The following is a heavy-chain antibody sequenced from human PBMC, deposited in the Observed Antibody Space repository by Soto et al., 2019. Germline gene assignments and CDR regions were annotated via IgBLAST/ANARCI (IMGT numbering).Heavy chain of an antibody. CDR1: GYTFTSYA. CDR3: ARDRDMMGGMDV. V-gene: IGHV1-3*01. Sequence: QVQLVQSGAEVKKPGASVKVSCKASGYTFTSYAMHWVRQAPGQRLEWMGWINAGNGNTKYSQKFQGRVTITRDTSASTAYMELSSLRSEDTAVYYCARDRDMMGGMDVWGQGTTVAVSS. CDR2: INAGNGNT. J-gene: IGHJ6*02. D-gene: IGHD3-16*01.